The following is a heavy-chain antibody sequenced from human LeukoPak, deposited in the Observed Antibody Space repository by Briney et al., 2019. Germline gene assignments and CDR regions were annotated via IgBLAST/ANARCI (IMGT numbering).Heavy chain of an antibody. CDR2: MYHTGRT. D-gene: IGHD3-16*01. V-gene: IGHV4-59*01. J-gene: IGHJ4*02. CDR3: AGEPPHYDYLWGSQSAGFDY. Sequence: PSETLSLTCTVSGGSISSYYWRWIREPPGRGVEWSGYMYHTGRTSYNPSLKRRVTISLDTSKNQFSLKLTSLTAPDTAVYYCAGEPPHYDYLWGSQSAGFDYWGQGTLVTVSS. CDR1: GGSISSYY.